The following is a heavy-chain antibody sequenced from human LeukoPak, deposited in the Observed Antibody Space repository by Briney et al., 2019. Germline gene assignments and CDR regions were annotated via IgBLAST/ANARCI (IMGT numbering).Heavy chain of an antibody. CDR3: ARGGGLSGYATHSFDY. CDR1: GFTFSSYD. Sequence: PGGSLRLSCAASGFTFSSYDMHWVRQATGKGLEWVSAIGTAGDTYYPGSVKGRFTISRENAKNSLYLQMNSLRAGDTAVYYCARGGGLSGYATHSFDYWGQGTLVTVSS. V-gene: IGHV3-13*01. J-gene: IGHJ4*02. CDR2: IGTAGDT. D-gene: IGHD5-12*01.